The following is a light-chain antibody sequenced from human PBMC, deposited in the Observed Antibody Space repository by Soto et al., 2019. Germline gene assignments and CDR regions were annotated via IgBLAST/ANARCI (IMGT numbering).Light chain of an antibody. J-gene: IGLJ2*01. CDR3: GTWASSLSAHVV. V-gene: IGLV1-51*01. Sequence: QSVLTQPPSVSAAPGQKVTISCSGSSSNIGNNYVSWYQQLPGTAPKLLIYDNNKRPSGIPDRFSGSKSGTSATLGITGLQTGDEADYYCGTWASSLSAHVVFGGGTKLNVL. CDR2: DNN. CDR1: SSNIGNNY.